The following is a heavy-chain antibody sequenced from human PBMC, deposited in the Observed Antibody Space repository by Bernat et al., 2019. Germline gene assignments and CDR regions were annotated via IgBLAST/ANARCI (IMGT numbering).Heavy chain of an antibody. D-gene: IGHD5-12*01. CDR2: IIPILGIA. CDR3: ARVGDGYDSYYYYGMDV. CDR1: GGTFSSYT. Sequence: QVQLVQSGAEVKKPGSSVKVSCKASGGTFSSYTISWVRRAPGQGLEWMGRIIPILGIANYAQKFQGRVTITADKSTSTAYMELSSLRSEDTAVYYCARVGDGYDSYYYYGMDVWGQGTTVTVSS. V-gene: IGHV1-69*02. J-gene: IGHJ6*02.